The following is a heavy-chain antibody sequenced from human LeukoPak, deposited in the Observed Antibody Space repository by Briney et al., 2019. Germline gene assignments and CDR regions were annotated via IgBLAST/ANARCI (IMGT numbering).Heavy chain of an antibody. J-gene: IGHJ4*02. CDR3: ARGGQYYFASGNVDY. CDR1: GYTFTSYD. D-gene: IGHD3-10*01. Sequence: ASVKVSCKASGYTFTSYDINWVRQAPGQGLEWVGWISGYNGYTNHAQNFQGRVTMTTDTSTSTAYMELRSLGPDDTAVYYCARGGQYYFASGNVDYWGQGTLVTVSP. V-gene: IGHV1-18*01. CDR2: ISGYNGYT.